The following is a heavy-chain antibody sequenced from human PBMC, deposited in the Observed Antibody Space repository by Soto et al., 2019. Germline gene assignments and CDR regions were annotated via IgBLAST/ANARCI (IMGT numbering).Heavy chain of an antibody. CDR2: IYYRGST. D-gene: IGHD3-16*01. J-gene: IGHJ5*01. CDR1: GESYTYANYH. CDR3: PMIPVDTYMIYWFDP. V-gene: IGHV4-61*01. Sequence: SETPSRTCTGAGESYTYANYHWSWISQRPGKGLEWIGHIYYRGSTNYSPSLKSRVTISLDTPNNQFSLKVTSVTAADTAVYYCPMIPVDTYMIYWFDPWGQGNLVTGSS.